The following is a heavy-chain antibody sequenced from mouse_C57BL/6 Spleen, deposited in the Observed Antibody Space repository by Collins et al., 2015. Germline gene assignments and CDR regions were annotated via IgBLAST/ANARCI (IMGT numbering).Heavy chain of an antibody. V-gene: IGHV1-64*01. CDR2: PNSGST. Sequence: PNSGSTNYNEKFKSKATLTVDKSSSTAYMQLSSLTSEDSAVYYCARRDYYGSSYIDYWGQGTTLTVSS. D-gene: IGHD1-1*01. J-gene: IGHJ2*01. CDR3: ARRDYYGSSYIDY.